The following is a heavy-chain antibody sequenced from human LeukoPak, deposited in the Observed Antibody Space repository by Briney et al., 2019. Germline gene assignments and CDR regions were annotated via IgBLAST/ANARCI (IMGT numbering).Heavy chain of an antibody. V-gene: IGHV4-39*01. D-gene: IGHD3-10*01. CDR1: GGSISSISYY. CDR3: ARHSEYYSGSGSASGYFDY. Sequence: SETLSLTCTVSGGSISSISYYWGWIRRPPGKGLEWIGTIYYSGSTYHSPSLKSRVTISGDTSKNQISLKLSSVTAADTAVYYCARHSEYYSGSGSASGYFDYWGQGTLVIVSS. CDR2: IYYSGST. J-gene: IGHJ4*02.